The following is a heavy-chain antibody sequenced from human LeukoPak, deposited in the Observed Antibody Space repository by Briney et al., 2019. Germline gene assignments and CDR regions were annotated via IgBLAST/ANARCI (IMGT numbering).Heavy chain of an antibody. J-gene: IGHJ4*02. CDR3: ARASSGYYFDY. Sequence: SETLSLTCAVYGGSFSGYYWSWIRQPPGKGLEWIGEINHSGSTNYNPSLRSRVTISVDTSKNQFSLKLSSVTAADTAVYYCARASSGYYFDYWGQGTLVTVSS. CDR1: GGSFSGYY. D-gene: IGHD6-6*01. CDR2: INHSGST. V-gene: IGHV4-34*01.